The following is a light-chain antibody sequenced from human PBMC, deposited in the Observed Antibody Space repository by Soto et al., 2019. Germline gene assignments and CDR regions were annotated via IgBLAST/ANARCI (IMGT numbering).Light chain of an antibody. J-gene: IGLJ2*01. Sequence: QSALTQPASVSGSPGQSSTISCTGTARDIGGYQFVSWYQQHPDKAPKLIIVDVTKRPSRISSRFSASKSGTTASLTISGLLPEDEAQYYCASYSSSETPVVFGGGTKVTVL. V-gene: IGLV2-14*03. CDR3: ASYSSSETPVV. CDR1: ARDIGGYQF. CDR2: DVT.